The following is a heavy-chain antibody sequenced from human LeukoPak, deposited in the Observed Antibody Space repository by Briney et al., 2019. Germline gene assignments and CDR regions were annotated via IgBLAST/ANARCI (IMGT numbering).Heavy chain of an antibody. CDR3: TRGLAPDPGYFDS. CDR1: GFSFSSNY. J-gene: IGHJ4*02. D-gene: IGHD1-14*01. V-gene: IGHV3-53*01. CDR2: FFTNGNT. Sequence: PGGSLRLSCVVSGFSFSSNYMSWVRQAPGKGLEWVSSFFTNGNTCYADSVKGRFTISRDNSKNTVYLQMNRLRAEDTAVYYCTRGLAPDPGYFDSWGQGTLVTVSS.